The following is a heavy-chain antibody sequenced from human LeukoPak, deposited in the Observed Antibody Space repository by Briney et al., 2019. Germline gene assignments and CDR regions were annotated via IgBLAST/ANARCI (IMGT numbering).Heavy chain of an antibody. D-gene: IGHD2-15*01. CDR1: GYTFTSYD. CDR3: ARDEDEEDNIDY. V-gene: IGHV1-8*03. Sequence: ASVKVSCKASGYTFTSYDINWVRQATGQGLEWMGWMNPNSGNTGYAQKFQGRVTITRNTSISTAYMELSSLRSDDTAVYYCARDEDEEDNIDYWGQGTLVTVSS. J-gene: IGHJ4*02. CDR2: MNPNSGNT.